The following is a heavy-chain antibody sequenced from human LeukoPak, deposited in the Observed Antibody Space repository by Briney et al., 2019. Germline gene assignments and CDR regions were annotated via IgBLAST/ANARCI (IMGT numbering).Heavy chain of an antibody. J-gene: IGHJ6*02. Sequence: GGSLRLSCAASGFTFSSYAMSWVRQAPGKGLEWVSAISGSGGSTYYADSVKGRFTISRDNSKNTLYLQMNSLRAEDTAVYFCAKRGLQYYYYGMDVWGQGTTVTVSS. D-gene: IGHD2-15*01. V-gene: IGHV3-23*01. CDR1: GFTFSSYA. CDR3: AKRGLQYYYYGMDV. CDR2: ISGSGGST.